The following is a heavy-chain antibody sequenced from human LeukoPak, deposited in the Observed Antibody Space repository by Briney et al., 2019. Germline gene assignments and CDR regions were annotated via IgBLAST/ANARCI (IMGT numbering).Heavy chain of an antibody. CDR1: GFTFSSYW. Sequence: GGSLRLSCAASGFTFSSYWMSWVRQAPGKGLEWVANIMQDGSEKYYVDSVKGRFTISRDNAKNSLYLQMNSLRAEDTAVYYCARRKRTYYDILTGYSYYFDYWGQGTLVTVSS. D-gene: IGHD3-9*01. CDR2: IMQDGSEK. J-gene: IGHJ4*02. V-gene: IGHV3-7*01. CDR3: ARRKRTYYDILTGYSYYFDY.